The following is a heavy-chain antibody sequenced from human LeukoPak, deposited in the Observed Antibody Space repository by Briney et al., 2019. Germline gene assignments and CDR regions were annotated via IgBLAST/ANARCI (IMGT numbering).Heavy chain of an antibody. CDR1: GGSFSGYY. CDR3: AVGDYYGSGSYPNWFDP. D-gene: IGHD3-10*01. V-gene: IGHV4-34*01. Sequence: SETLSLTCAVYGGSFSGYYWSWIRQPPGKGLEWIGEINHSGSTNYNPSLKSRVTISVDTSKSQFSLKLSSVTAADTAVYYCAVGDYYGSGSYPNWFDPWGQGTLVTVSS. CDR2: INHSGST. J-gene: IGHJ5*02.